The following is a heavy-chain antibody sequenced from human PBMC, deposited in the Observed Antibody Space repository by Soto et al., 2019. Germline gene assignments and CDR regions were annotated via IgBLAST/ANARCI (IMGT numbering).Heavy chain of an antibody. CDR2: ITSSGNAI. V-gene: IGHV3-11*01. D-gene: IGHD2-15*01. J-gene: IGHJ4*02. CDR3: ARGSTAAKFHD. CDR1: GFTFSDYY. Sequence: AGGSLILSCKASGFTFSDYYMSWIRQAPGKGLEWVSYITSSGNAIYYADSVKGRFTISRDNAKNSLYLQMNSLRADDTAVYYCARGSTAAKFHDWGQGTLVTVSS.